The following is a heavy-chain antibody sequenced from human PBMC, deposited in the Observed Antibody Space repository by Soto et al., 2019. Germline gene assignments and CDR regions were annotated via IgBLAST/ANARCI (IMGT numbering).Heavy chain of an antibody. J-gene: IGHJ4*02. V-gene: IGHV3-33*01. D-gene: IGHD2-8*02. CDR2: IWYDGSNK. CDR3: ARRGRSRRGVDY. Sequence: QLGGSLRLSCAASGFTFSSYGMHWVRQAPGKGLEWVAVIWYDGSNKYYSDPVKGRFTISRDNSKNTLYLQMNSLRAEDTAVYYCARRGRSRRGVDYWGQGTLVTVSS. CDR1: GFTFSSYG.